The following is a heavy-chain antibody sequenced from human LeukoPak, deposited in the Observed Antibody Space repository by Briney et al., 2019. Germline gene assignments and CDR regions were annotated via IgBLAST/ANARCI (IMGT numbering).Heavy chain of an antibody. J-gene: IGHJ4*02. Sequence: GGSLRLSCAASGFTFSDYYMSWIRQAPGKGLEWVSYISSSGSTIYYADSVKGRFTISRDNAKNSLYLQMNSLRAEDTAVYYCARDLSLVTIFGVVIDKYFDCWGQGTLVTVSS. CDR2: ISSSGSTI. D-gene: IGHD3-3*01. V-gene: IGHV3-11*04. CDR1: GFTFSDYY. CDR3: ARDLSLVTIFGVVIDKYFDC.